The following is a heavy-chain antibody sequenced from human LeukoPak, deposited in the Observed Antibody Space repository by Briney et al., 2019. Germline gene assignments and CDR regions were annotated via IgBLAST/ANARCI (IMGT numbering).Heavy chain of an antibody. Sequence: SETLSLTCAVSAYSISSGYYWGWIRQPPGTGLEWIGSISHSGSTFYNPSLRSRVTLSVDTSMNHFSLKLSSVTAADTAVYYCARDQGGCSSTSCYDFDYWGQGALVTVSS. CDR3: ARDQGGCSSTSCYDFDY. CDR1: AYSISSGYY. V-gene: IGHV4-38-2*02. CDR2: ISHSGST. J-gene: IGHJ4*02. D-gene: IGHD2-2*01.